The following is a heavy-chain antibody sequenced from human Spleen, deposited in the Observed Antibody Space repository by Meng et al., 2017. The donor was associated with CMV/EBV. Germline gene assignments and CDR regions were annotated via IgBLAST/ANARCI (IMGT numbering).Heavy chain of an antibody. CDR2: IWYDGSNI. J-gene: IGHJ4*02. Sequence: SCKASGFTVSTYGMHWVRQAPGKGLEWVAVIWYDGSNINYADSVKGRFSVSRDNSKHTLYLQMNSLRVEDTAVYYCARWVGGYFDSWGQGTLVTVSS. D-gene: IGHD3-16*01. V-gene: IGHV3-33*01. CDR3: ARWVGGYFDS. CDR1: GFTVSTYG.